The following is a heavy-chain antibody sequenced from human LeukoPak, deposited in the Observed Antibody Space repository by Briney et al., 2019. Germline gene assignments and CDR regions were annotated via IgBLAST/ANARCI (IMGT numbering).Heavy chain of an antibody. D-gene: IGHD6-19*01. CDR3: TKEGAVTGSMWFDH. CDR1: GFTFSSYG. V-gene: IGHV3-30*18. CDR2: ISSDGRTT. Sequence: GGSLRLSCAASGFTFSSYGIHWVRQAPGKGLEWVAVISSDGRTTYYADSVKGRITISRDNSKSTMYVQMNSLRTEDTAVYYCTKEGAVTGSMWFDHWGQGTLVTVSS. J-gene: IGHJ5*02.